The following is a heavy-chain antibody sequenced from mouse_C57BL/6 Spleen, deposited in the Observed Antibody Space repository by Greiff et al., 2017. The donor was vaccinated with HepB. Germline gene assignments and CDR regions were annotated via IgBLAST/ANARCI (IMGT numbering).Heavy chain of an antibody. Sequence: VQLQQSGPELVKPGASVKISCKASGYAFSSSWMNWVKQRPGKGLEWIGRIYPGDGDTNYNGKFKGKATLTADKSSSTAYMQLSSLTSEDSAVYFGARERASGITTVVDYWGQGTTLTVAS. CDR1: GYAFSSSW. D-gene: IGHD1-1*01. CDR2: IYPGDGDT. CDR3: ARERASGITTVVDY. V-gene: IGHV1-82*01. J-gene: IGHJ2*01.